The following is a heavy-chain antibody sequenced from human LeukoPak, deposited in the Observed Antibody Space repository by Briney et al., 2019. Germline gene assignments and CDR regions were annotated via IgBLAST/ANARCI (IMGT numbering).Heavy chain of an antibody. CDR2: ITPIFGTA. D-gene: IGHD3-3*01. CDR1: GGTFSSYA. CDR3: ASSFWSGYYFLDY. Sequence: SVKVSCKASGGTFSSYAISWVRQAPGQGLEWMGGITPIFGTANYAQKFQGRVTITTDESTSTASMELSSLRSEDTAVYYCASSFWSGYYFLDYWGQGTLVTVSS. J-gene: IGHJ4*02. V-gene: IGHV1-69*05.